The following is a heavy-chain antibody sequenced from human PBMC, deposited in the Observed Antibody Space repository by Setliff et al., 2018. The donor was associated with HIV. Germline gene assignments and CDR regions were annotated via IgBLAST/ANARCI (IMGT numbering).Heavy chain of an antibody. CDR2: IKQDGSEK. D-gene: IGHD3-22*01. J-gene: IGHJ4*01. CDR1: GFTFSSYW. Sequence: GGSLRLSCAASGFTFSSYWMSWVRQAPGKGLEWVANIKQDGSEKYYVDSVKGRFTISRDNAKNSLYLQMNSLRAEETAVYYCARGYDSSGYSLSIPGYWGQGTLVTVSS. V-gene: IGHV3-7*01. CDR3: ARGYDSSGYSLSIPGY.